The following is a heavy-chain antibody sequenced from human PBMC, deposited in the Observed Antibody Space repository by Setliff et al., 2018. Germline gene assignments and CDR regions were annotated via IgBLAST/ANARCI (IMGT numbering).Heavy chain of an antibody. CDR2: IYHSGST. CDR3: ARAPRYFDPTGSYFDF. CDR1: GGGGSFSAYY. J-gene: IGHJ4*02. V-gene: IGHV4-34*01. D-gene: IGHD3-22*01. Sequence: SETLSLTCGVSGGGGSFSAYYWSWIRQPPGKGLEWIGEIYHSGSTNYNPSLKSRVTISVDKSKNQFSLKLTSVTAADTAVYYCARAPRYFDPTGSYFDFWGQGTLVTVSS.